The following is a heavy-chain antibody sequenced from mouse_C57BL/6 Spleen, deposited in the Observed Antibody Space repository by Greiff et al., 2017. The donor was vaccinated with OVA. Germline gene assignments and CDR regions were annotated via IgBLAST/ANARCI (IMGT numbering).Heavy chain of an antibody. CDR2: IDPSDSET. Sequence: QVQLQQPGAELVRPGSSVKLSCKASGYTFTSYWMHWVKQRPIQGLEWIGNIDPSDSETHYNQKFKDKATLTVDKSSSTAYMQLSSLTSEDSAVYYCARGRIYYDYAFAYWGQGTLVTVSA. D-gene: IGHD2-4*01. CDR3: ARGRIYYDYAFAY. V-gene: IGHV1-52*01. J-gene: IGHJ3*01. CDR1: GYTFTSYW.